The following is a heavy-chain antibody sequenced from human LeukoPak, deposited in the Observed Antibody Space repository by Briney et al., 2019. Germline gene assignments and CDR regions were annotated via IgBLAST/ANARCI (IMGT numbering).Heavy chain of an antibody. CDR2: INPNSGDT. CDR3: ARDRTRYYYYSYMDV. V-gene: IGHV1-2*02. D-gene: IGHD1-14*01. Sequence: ASVKVSCKTSAYTYTGYYMHWVRQALGQGLEWMGWINPNSGDTNYAQKFQGRVTMTRDTSISTAYMELSRLRSDDTAVYYCARDRTRYYYYSYMDVWGKGTAVTISS. J-gene: IGHJ6*03. CDR1: AYTYTGYY.